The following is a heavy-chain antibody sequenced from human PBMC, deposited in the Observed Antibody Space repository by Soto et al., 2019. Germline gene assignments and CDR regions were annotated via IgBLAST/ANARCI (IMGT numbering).Heavy chain of an antibody. CDR3: AAELYRGGRCCSFDI. CDR1: GFTFTNSA. D-gene: IGHD2-15*01. Sequence: SVKVSCKASGFTFTNSAVQWVRQARGQRLEWMAWIVVGAGNTNYAQELQERLTITRDVSTNTAYMELSSLRSEDTAVYYCAAELYRGGRCCSFDIWG. V-gene: IGHV1-58*01. J-gene: IGHJ3*02. CDR2: IVVGAGNT.